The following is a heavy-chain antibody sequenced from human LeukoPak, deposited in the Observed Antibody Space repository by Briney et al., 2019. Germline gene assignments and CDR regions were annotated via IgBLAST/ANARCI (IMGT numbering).Heavy chain of an antibody. CDR1: GDTFTSYD. J-gene: IGHJ4*02. D-gene: IGHD2-15*01. CDR3: ARAVRGSATYYFDY. V-gene: IGHV1-8*01. CDR2: MNPNSGNT. Sequence: ASVKVSCKASGDTFTSYDINWMRQATGQGLEWMGWMNPNSGNTGYAQKFQGRVTMTRNTSISTAYMELSSLRSDDTAVYYCARAVRGSATYYFDYWGQGTLVTVSS.